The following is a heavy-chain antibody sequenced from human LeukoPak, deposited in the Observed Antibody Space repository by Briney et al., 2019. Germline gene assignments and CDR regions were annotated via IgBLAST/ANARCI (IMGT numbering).Heavy chain of an antibody. CDR1: GYTFTGYY. CDR3: ARAPEVGALYISDY. CDR2: INPRGGSI. J-gene: IGHJ4*02. Sequence: ASVKVSCKASGYTFTGYYMHWERQAPGQGLEWMGIINPRGGSISYAQKFQGRVTMTRDTSTSTVYMELSSLRSEDTAVYYCARAPEVGALYISDYWGQGTLVTVSS. D-gene: IGHD1-26*01. V-gene: IGHV1-46*01.